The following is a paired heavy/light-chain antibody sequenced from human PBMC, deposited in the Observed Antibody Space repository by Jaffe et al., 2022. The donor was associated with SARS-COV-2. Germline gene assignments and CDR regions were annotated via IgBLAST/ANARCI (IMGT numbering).Light chain of an antibody. CDR1: QSFNNY. CDR2: DAS. CDR3: QQGGTWPLS. V-gene: IGKV3-11*01. J-gene: IGKJ4*01. Sequence: EIVLTQSPATLCLSPGERATLSCRASQSFNNYLAWYQQKPGQAPRLLIYDASNRATGISARFSGSGSGTDFSLTISSLEPEDSAVYYCQQGGTWPLSFGGGTNVEIK.
Heavy chain of an antibody. CDR2: INTSGGSA. D-gene: IGHD2-15*01. V-gene: IGHV3-23*01. J-gene: IGHJ4*02. Sequence: EVQVLESGGGLVQPGGSLRLSCEASGFTLSNYAVSWVRQAPGRGLEWVSTINTSGGSAFYADSVRGRFTISRDNSKNTVYLQMSGLRGEDSALYYCAKHLGARALDYWGPGTLLTVSS. CDR1: GFTLSNYA. CDR3: AKHLGARALDY.